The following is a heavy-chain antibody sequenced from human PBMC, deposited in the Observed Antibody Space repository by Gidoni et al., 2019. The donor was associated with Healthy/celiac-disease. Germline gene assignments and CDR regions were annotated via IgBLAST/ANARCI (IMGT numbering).Heavy chain of an antibody. CDR2: IWYDGSNK. V-gene: IGHV3-33*01. J-gene: IGHJ4*02. Sequence: QVQLVESGGGVVQPGRSLRLSCAASGFTFSSYGMHWVRQAPGKGLEWVAVIWYDGSNKYYADSVKGRFTISRDNSKNTLYLQMNSLRAEDTAVYYCARDCGAILGCRGEIDYWGQGTLVIVSS. CDR3: ARDCGAILGCRGEIDY. D-gene: IGHD3-3*01. CDR1: GFTFSSYG.